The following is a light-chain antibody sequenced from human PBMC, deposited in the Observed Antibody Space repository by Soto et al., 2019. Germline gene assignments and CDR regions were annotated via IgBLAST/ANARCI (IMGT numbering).Light chain of an antibody. J-gene: IGLJ2*01. Sequence: HLVLTQSPSASASLGASVKLTCTLSSGHSNYAIAWHQQQSEKGPRYLMKLNSDGSHSKGDGIPDRFSGSSSGAERYLTISSPQSEDEADYYCQTWGSGIVVFGGGTKLTVL. CDR3: QTWGSGIVV. CDR2: LNSDGSH. V-gene: IGLV4-69*01. CDR1: SGHSNYA.